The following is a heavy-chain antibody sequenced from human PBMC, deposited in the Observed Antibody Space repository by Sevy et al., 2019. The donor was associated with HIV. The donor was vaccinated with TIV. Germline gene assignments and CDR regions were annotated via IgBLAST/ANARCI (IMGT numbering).Heavy chain of an antibody. CDR3: AGNPNYSDDSSGSVHDAFDI. J-gene: IGHJ3*02. CDR1: GFTFSRYA. V-gene: IGHV3-30-3*01. Sequence: GGSLRLSCAASGFTFSRYAMHWVRQAPGKGLEWVTIISYDGTIKYYAESVKGRFTISRDNSKNTLYLQMNSLSTDVTAVYDCAGNPNYSDDSSGSVHDAFDIWGQGTTVTVSS. CDR2: ISYDGTIK. D-gene: IGHD3-22*01.